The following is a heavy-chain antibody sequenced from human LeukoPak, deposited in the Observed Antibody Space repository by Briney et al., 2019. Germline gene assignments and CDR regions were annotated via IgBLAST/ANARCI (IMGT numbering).Heavy chain of an antibody. J-gene: IGHJ5*02. CDR3: ARGFPKHDFGDYGGTWFDP. D-gene: IGHD4-17*01. Sequence: SETLSLTCAVYGGSFSDYYWSWIRQPPGKGLEWVGEINHSGSTNYNPSLKSRVTMSVDTSKNQFSLKLSSVTAADTAMYYCARGFPKHDFGDYGGTWFDPWGQGTLVTVSS. CDR1: GGSFSDYY. CDR2: INHSGST. V-gene: IGHV4-34*01.